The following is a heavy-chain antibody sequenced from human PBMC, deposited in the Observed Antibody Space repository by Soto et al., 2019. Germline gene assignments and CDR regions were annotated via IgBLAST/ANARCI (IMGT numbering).Heavy chain of an antibody. J-gene: IGHJ4*02. CDR2: INAGNGNT. Sequence: ASVKVSCKASGYTFTSYAMHWVRQAPGQRLEWMGWINAGNGNTKYSQKFQGRVTITRDTSASTAYMELSSLRSEDTAVYYCARVLRSQSWVDYWGQGTLVTVSS. CDR1: GYTFTSYA. V-gene: IGHV1-3*01. CDR3: ARVLRSQSWVDY. D-gene: IGHD3-16*01.